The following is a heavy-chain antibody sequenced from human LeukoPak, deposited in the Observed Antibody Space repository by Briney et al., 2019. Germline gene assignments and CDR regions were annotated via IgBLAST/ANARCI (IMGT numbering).Heavy chain of an antibody. J-gene: IGHJ4*02. D-gene: IGHD6-13*01. CDR3: ARAPRGSWYGDY. CDR2: INPSGGST. V-gene: IGHV1-46*01. CDR1: GYTFTSYY. Sequence: ASVKVSCKASGYTFTSYYMHWVRQAPGQGLEWMGIINPSGGSTNYAQKFQGRVTMTRDTSISTAYMELSRLRSDDTAVYYCARAPRGSWYGDYWGQGTLVTVSS.